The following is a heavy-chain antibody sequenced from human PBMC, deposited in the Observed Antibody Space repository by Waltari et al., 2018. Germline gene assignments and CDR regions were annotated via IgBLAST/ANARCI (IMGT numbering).Heavy chain of an antibody. CDR1: GFTFSFHW. J-gene: IGHJ4*02. V-gene: IGHV3-74*03. D-gene: IGHD3-9*01. Sequence: QLVESGGGLVQPGGSLRLSCAASGFTFSFHWMHWVRQAPGKGLVWVSRSNSDWSIRQYADSVRGRFTISRDNTKNTLYLQMNSLRTEDTAFYYCTRDFDAPGGYWGQGTLVTVSS. CDR3: TRDFDAPGGY. CDR2: SNSDWSIR.